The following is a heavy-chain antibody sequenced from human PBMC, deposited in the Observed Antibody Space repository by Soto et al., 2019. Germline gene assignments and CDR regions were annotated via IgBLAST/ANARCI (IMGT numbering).Heavy chain of an antibody. CDR1: GFTFSSYS. V-gene: IGHV3-48*04. J-gene: IGHJ3*02. Sequence: GGSLRLSCAASGFTFSSYSMNWVRQAPGKGLEWVSYISSSSSTINYADSVKGRFTISRDNSKNSLYLQMNSLRAEDTAVYYCAREQNDSSGYYFDAFDIWGQGTMVTVSS. D-gene: IGHD3-22*01. CDR3: AREQNDSSGYYFDAFDI. CDR2: ISSSSSTI.